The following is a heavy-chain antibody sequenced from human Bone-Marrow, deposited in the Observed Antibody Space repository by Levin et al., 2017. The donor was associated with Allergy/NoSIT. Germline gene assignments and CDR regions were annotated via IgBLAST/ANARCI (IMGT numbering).Heavy chain of an antibody. CDR2: ISAYNGNT. CDR1: GYTFTSYG. D-gene: IGHD2-2*01. J-gene: IGHJ5*02. CDR3: ARVQQSLRGSSTSFFDWFDP. V-gene: IGHV1-18*01. Sequence: ASVKVSCKASGYTFTSYGISWVRQAPGQGLEWMGWISAYNGNTNYAQKLQGRVTMTTDTSTSTAYMELRSLRSDDTAVYYCARVQQSLRGSSTSFFDWFDPWGQGTLVTVSS.